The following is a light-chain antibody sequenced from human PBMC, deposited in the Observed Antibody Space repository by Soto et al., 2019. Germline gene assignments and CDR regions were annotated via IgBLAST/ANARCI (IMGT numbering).Light chain of an antibody. CDR3: QHYGSSPWT. Sequence: EIVLTQSPGTLSLSPGERATLSCRASQSVSSSHLAWYQQKPGQAPRLLMYGASSRATGIPDRFSGSGSGTDFTLTISRLEPEDLAVYYCQHYGSSPWTFGQGTKVEIK. CDR2: GAS. V-gene: IGKV3-20*01. J-gene: IGKJ1*01. CDR1: QSVSSSH.